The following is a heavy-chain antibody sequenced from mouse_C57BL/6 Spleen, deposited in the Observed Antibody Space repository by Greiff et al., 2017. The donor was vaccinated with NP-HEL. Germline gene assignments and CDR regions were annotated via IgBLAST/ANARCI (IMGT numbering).Heavy chain of an antibody. CDR1: GYTFTSYW. V-gene: IGHV1-50*01. CDR3: ARREITTVVSY. D-gene: IGHD1-1*01. CDR2: IDPSDSYT. J-gene: IGHJ2*01. Sequence: QVQLKQSGAELVKPGASVKLSCKASGYTFTSYWMQWVKQRPGQGLEWIGEIDPSDSYTNYNQKFKGKATLTVDTSSSTAYMQLSSLTSEDSAVYYCARREITTVVSYWGQGTTLTVSS.